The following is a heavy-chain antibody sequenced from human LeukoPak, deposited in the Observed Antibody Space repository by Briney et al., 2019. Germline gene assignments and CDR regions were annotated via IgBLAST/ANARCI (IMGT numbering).Heavy chain of an antibody. V-gene: IGHV4-59*01. J-gene: IGHJ4*02. D-gene: IGHD2-21*02. CDR3: ARWTSFSGDCHILDY. CDR1: GGSISGYY. Sequence: SETLPLTCTVSGGSISGYYWSWSRQPPGKGVEWIGNLYYMRGAWYKSSLKSRVTTSVDTSRNEFSLKLSSVTAADTAVYYCARWTSFSGDCHILDYWGQGILVTVSS. CDR2: LYYMRGA.